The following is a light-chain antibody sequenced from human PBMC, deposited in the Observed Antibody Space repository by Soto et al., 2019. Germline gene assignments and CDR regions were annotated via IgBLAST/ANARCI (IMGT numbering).Light chain of an antibody. CDR1: SSDVGLFSL. Sequence: QSVPIQPASVSGSPGQSITISCTGTSSDVGLFSLVSWYQQYPDKAPKLILYEVSKWPSGISHRFSGSKSGNTASLTISGLLAEDEAVYYCCSFAGSRTWVFGGGTKLTVL. CDR2: EVS. V-gene: IGLV2-23*02. J-gene: IGLJ3*02. CDR3: CSFAGSRTWV.